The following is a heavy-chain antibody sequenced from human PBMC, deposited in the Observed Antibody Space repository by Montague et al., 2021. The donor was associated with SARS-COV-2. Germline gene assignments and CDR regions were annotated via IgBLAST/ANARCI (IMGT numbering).Heavy chain of an antibody. J-gene: IGHJ6*02. CDR1: GFTVNSDM. V-gene: IGHV3-21*05. D-gene: IGHD2-2*01. CDR2: ISISRSYI. CDR3: ARGKYQLLLYDTGMDV. Sequence: SLRLSCAASGFTVNSDMMHWRRQAEGKGLERLPYISISRSYIYYADSVXGRFTISRDNAKNSLYLQMNSLRAEDTAVYYCARGKYQLLLYDTGMDVWGQGTTVTVSS.